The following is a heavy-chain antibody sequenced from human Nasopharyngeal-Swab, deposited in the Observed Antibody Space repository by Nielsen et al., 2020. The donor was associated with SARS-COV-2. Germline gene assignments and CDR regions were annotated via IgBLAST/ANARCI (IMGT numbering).Heavy chain of an antibody. CDR1: GYTFTSYG. V-gene: IGHV1-18*01. J-gene: IGHJ4*02. Sequence: ASVKVSCKASGYTFTSYGISWVRQAPGQGLEWMGWISAYNGNTNYAQKLQGRVTMTTDTSTSTAYMELRSLRSDDTAVYYCARDLEQTYYDYVWGSYRPFDYWGQGTLVTVFS. D-gene: IGHD3-16*02. CDR3: ARDLEQTYYDYVWGSYRPFDY. CDR2: ISAYNGNT.